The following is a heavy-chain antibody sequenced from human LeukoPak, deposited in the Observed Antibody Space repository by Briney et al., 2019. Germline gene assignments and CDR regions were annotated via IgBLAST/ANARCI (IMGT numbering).Heavy chain of an antibody. CDR1: GYTFTDYD. J-gene: IGHJ4*02. V-gene: IGHV1-8*01. CDR3: TRETSSRYFDY. CDR2: MNPNSGNT. Sequence: GASVKVSCKASGYTFTDYDINWVRQATGQGLEWMGWMNPNSGNTGYIQKFQGRITITRNTSISTAYLELSSLRSDDTAVYYCTRETSSRYFDYWGQGTPVTVSS.